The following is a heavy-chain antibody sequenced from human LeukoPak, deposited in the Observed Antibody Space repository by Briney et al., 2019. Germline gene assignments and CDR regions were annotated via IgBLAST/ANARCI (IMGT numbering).Heavy chain of an antibody. CDR3: ARYSCPNGVCYYFDY. J-gene: IGHJ4*02. D-gene: IGHD2-8*01. Sequence: SETLPLTRTVSGGSISRYYWIWIRQPPGKGLEGMGYIYLSRRTNYNPFLKSRVTISVDTPKNQFSLKLSSVTAADTAVYYCARYSCPNGVCYYFDYWGQGTLVTVSS. CDR1: GGSISRYY. CDR2: IYLSRRT. V-gene: IGHV4-59*01.